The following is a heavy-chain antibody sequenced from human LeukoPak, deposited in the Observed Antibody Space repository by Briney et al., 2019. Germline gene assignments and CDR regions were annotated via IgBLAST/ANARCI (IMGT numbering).Heavy chain of an antibody. CDR2: IYYSGST. CDR1: GGSISTGDYY. V-gene: IGHV4-30-4*01. J-gene: IGHJ4*02. D-gene: IGHD4-17*01. CDR3: ASINGDHIDY. Sequence: SETLSLTCAVSGGSISTGDYYWSWIRQPPGKGLEWIGYIYYSGSTYYNPSLKSRVTISVDTSENQFSLKLSSVTAADTAVYYCASINGDHIDYWGQGTLVTVSS.